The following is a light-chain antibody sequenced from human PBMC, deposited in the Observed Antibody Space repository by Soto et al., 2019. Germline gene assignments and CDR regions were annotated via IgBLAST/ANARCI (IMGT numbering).Light chain of an antibody. V-gene: IGKV1-5*01. CDR1: QSISSW. Sequence: DIQMTQSPSTLSASVGYRFTITCRASQSISSWLAWYQQKPGKAPKLLIYDASSLESGVPSRFGGSGSGTEFTLTISSLQPDDFATYYCQQYNSYSAFGQGTTGDIK. CDR3: QQYNSYSA. J-gene: IGKJ1*01. CDR2: DAS.